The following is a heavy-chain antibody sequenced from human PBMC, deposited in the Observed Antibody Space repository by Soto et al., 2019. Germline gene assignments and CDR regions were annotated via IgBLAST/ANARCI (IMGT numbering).Heavy chain of an antibody. CDR2: ISYDGSNK. D-gene: IGHD2-2*01. CDR1: GFTFSSYG. Sequence: GGSLRLSCAASGFTFSSYGMHWVRQAPGKGLEWVAVISYDGSNKYYADSVKGRFTIHRDNSKNTLYLQMNSLRAGDTAVYYCAKDFGVVPAVDPFDYWGQGTLVTVSS. V-gene: IGHV3-30*18. CDR3: AKDFGVVPAVDPFDY. J-gene: IGHJ4*02.